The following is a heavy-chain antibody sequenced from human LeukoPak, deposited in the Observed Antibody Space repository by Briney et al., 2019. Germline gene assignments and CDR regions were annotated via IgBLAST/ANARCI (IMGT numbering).Heavy chain of an antibody. CDR2: FRGSGGTT. Sequence: GSLELSLAASGFPFSSYAMSWARRAPGKGREWVSVFRGSGGTTYSAGSVRGRFTISRDNSKNTLYLQMNSLRAEDTAAYYCARERGNNGGNTNGYFDYWGQGTLVTVSS. D-gene: IGHD4-23*01. V-gene: IGHV3-23*01. CDR1: GFPFSSYA. CDR3: ARERGNNGGNTNGYFDY. J-gene: IGHJ4*02.